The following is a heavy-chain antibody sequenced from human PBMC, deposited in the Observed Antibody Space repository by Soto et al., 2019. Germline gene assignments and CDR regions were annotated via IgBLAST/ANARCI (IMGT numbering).Heavy chain of an antibody. D-gene: IGHD3-3*01. J-gene: IGHJ4*02. CDR1: GGSISSGDYY. Sequence: PSETLSLTCTVSGGSISSGDYYWSWIRQPPGKGLEWIGYIYYSGSTYYNPSLKSRVTISVDMSKNQFSLKLSSVTAADTAVYYCARVRRKPIFGVFIIPYYFDYWGQGTLVTAPQ. V-gene: IGHV4-30-4*01. CDR3: ARVRRKPIFGVFIIPYYFDY. CDR2: IYYSGST.